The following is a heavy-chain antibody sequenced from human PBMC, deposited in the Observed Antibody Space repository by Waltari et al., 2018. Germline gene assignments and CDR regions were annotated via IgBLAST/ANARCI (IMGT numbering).Heavy chain of an antibody. D-gene: IGHD6-19*01. Sequence: RQATGQGLEWMGWMNPNSGNTGYAQKFQGRGTMTRNTSISTAYMELSSLRSEDTAVYYCARGQEWLDFDYWGQGTLVTVSS. CDR2: MNPNSGNT. J-gene: IGHJ4*02. CDR3: ARGQEWLDFDY. V-gene: IGHV1-8*01.